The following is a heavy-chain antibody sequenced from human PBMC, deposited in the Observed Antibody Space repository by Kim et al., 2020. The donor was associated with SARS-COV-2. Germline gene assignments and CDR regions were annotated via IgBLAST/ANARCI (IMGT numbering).Heavy chain of an antibody. V-gene: IGHV4-34*01. D-gene: IGHD3-10*01. CDR1: GGSFSGYY. J-gene: IGHJ5*02. CDR2: INHSGST. Sequence: SETLSLTCAVYGGSFSGYYWSWIRQPPGKGLEWIGEINHSGSTNYNPSLKSRVTISVDTSKNQFSLKLSSVTAADTAVYYCARERHYYGSGSYLRANWFDPWGQGTLVTVSS. CDR3: ARERHYYGSGSYLRANWFDP.